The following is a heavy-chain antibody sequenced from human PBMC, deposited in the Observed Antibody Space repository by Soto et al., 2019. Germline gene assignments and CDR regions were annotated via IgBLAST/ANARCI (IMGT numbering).Heavy chain of an antibody. D-gene: IGHD3-22*01. CDR2: IYSGGTT. V-gene: IGHV3-53*01. J-gene: IGHJ4*02. CDR1: GFTVSSNY. Sequence: GGSLRLSCAASGFTVSSNYMSWVRQAPGKGLEWVSVIYSGGTTYYADSVKGRFTISRDNSKNTLYLQMNSLRAEDTAVSYCARARGYYDTSGYSGYYFDYWGQGPLVTVSS. CDR3: ARARGYYDTSGYSGYYFDY.